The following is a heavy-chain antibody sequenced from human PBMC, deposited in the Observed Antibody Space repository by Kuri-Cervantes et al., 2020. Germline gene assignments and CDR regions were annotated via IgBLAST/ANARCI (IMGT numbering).Heavy chain of an antibody. D-gene: IGHD1-26*01. Sequence: SGHTLVKPRKTLILTCTFCGLPLSTSGMCVSWVRQPPGKALEWLARIDWDDDKYYSTSLKTRFTISKETSKNQVVIPMNNMDPVDTATYYCAHSLTGRATTLYYYYYGMDVWGQGATVTVSS. V-gene: IGHV2-70*12. CDR2: IDWDDDK. CDR1: GLPLSTSGMC. J-gene: IGHJ6*02. CDR3: AHSLTGRATTLYYYYYGMDV.